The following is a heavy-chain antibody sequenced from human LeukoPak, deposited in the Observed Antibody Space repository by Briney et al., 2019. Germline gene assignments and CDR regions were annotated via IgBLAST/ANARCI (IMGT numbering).Heavy chain of an antibody. V-gene: IGHV4-34*01. CDR3: ARGNWFDP. J-gene: IGHJ5*02. CDR1: GGSLTDYY. CDR2: INHSGST. Sequence: SETPSLTRAVYGGSLTDYYWIWIRPPPGKGLEWIGEINHSGSTNYNPSLKSRVTISVDTSKNQFSLKLSSVTAADTAVYYCARGNWFDPWGQGTLVTVSS.